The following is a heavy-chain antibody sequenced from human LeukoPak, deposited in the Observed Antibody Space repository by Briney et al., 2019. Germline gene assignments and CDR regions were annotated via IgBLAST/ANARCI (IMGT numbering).Heavy chain of an antibody. CDR3: ASLGYCSSTSCYGIFDY. J-gene: IGHJ4*02. Sequence: SETLSLTCTVSGGSISSYYSSWIRQPPGKGLEWIGYIYYSGSTNYNPSLKSRVTISVDTSKNQFSLKLSSVTAADTPVYYCASLGYCSSTSCYGIFDYWGQGTLVTVSS. CDR2: IYYSGST. CDR1: GGSISSYY. D-gene: IGHD2-2*01. V-gene: IGHV4-59*01.